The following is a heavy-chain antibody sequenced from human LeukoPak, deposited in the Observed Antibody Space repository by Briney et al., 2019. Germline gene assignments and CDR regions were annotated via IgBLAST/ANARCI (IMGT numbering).Heavy chain of an antibody. J-gene: IGHJ4*02. CDR2: INHSGST. CDR1: GGSFSGYY. CDR3: ARLGYYDFWSGYSDY. V-gene: IGHV4-34*01. Sequence: SETLSLTCAVYGGSFSGYYWSWIRQPPGKGLEWIGEINHSGSTNHNPSLKSRVTISVDTSKNQFSLKLSSVTAADTAVYYCARLGYYDFWSGYSDYWGQGTLVTVSS. D-gene: IGHD3-3*01.